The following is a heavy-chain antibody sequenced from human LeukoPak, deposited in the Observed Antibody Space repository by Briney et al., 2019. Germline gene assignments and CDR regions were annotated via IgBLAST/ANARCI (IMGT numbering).Heavy chain of an antibody. J-gene: IGHJ3*02. Sequence: SETLSLTCAVSGGSFSGYYWSWIRQPPGKGLEWIGEINHSGSTKYNPSLKSRVTISVDTSKNQFSLKLSSVTAADTAVYYCARGLYDSSGYYDAFDIWGQGTMVAVSS. CDR1: GGSFSGYY. CDR3: ARGLYDSSGYYDAFDI. CDR2: INHSGST. V-gene: IGHV4-34*01. D-gene: IGHD3-22*01.